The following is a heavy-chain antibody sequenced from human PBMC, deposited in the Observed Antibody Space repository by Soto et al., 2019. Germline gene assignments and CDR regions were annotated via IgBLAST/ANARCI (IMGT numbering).Heavy chain of an antibody. CDR2: ISSSSSTI. CDR1: GFTFSSYS. V-gene: IGHV3-48*01. Sequence: PGGSLRLSCAASGFTFSSYSMNWVRQAPGKGLEWVSYISSSSSTIYYADSVKGRFTISRDNAKNSLYLQMNSLRAEDTAVYYCASKYSSGWYYIGDMEVWGTGTTVTVSS. J-gene: IGHJ6*03. D-gene: IGHD6-19*01. CDR3: ASKYSSGWYYIGDMEV.